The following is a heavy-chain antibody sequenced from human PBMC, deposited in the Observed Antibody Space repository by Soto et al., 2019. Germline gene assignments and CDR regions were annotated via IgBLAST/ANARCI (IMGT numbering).Heavy chain of an antibody. J-gene: IGHJ4*02. CDR3: ANNDLHRRLVVVVAAGSDY. Sequence: EVQLLESGGGLVQPGGSLRLSCAASGFTFSSYAMSWVRQAPGKGLEWVSAISGSGGSTYYADSVKGRFTISRDNSKNTLYLQMNSLRAEDTAVYYCANNDLHRRLVVVVAAGSDYWGQGTLVTVSS. CDR1: GFTFSSYA. V-gene: IGHV3-23*01. D-gene: IGHD2-15*01. CDR2: ISGSGGST.